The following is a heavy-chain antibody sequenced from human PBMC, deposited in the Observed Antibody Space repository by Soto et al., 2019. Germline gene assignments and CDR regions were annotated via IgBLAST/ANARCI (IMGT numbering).Heavy chain of an antibody. J-gene: IGHJ6*02. D-gene: IGHD1-26*01. CDR1: GGSISSGDYY. Sequence: SETLSLTCTVSGGSISSGDYYWSWIRQPPGKGLEWIGYIYYSGSTYYNPSLKSRVTISVDTSKNQFSLKLSSVTAADTAVYYCARDSGYLGELLDSDYYYGMDVWGQGTTVTVSS. V-gene: IGHV4-30-4*01. CDR3: ARDSGYLGELLDSDYYYGMDV. CDR2: IYYSGST.